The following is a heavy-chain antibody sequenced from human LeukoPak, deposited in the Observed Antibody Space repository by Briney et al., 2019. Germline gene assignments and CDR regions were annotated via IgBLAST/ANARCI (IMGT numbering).Heavy chain of an antibody. Sequence: GASVKVSCKASGYTFTSYGISWVRQAPGQGLEWMGWISAYSGNTNYAQKLQGRVTMTTDTSTSTAYMELRSLRSDDTAVYYCARVRASYCSSTSCYTGVRGYYYYMDVWGKGTTVTVSS. CDR3: ARVRASYCSSTSCYTGVRGYYYYMDV. D-gene: IGHD2-2*02. V-gene: IGHV1-18*01. J-gene: IGHJ6*03. CDR2: ISAYSGNT. CDR1: GYTFTSYG.